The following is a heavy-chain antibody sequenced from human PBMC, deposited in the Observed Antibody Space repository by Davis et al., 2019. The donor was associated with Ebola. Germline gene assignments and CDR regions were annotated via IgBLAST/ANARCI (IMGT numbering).Heavy chain of an antibody. CDR2: IKQDGSEK. D-gene: IGHD3-10*01. J-gene: IGHJ5*02. V-gene: IGHV3-7*01. Sequence: GESLKISCAASGFTFSSYWMSWVRQAPGKGLEWVANIKQDGSEKYYVDSVKGRFTISSDNAKNSLYLQVNSLRAEDTAVYYCARDRAYYYGSAAFDPWGHGTLVTVSS. CDR1: GFTFSSYW. CDR3: ARDRAYYYGSAAFDP.